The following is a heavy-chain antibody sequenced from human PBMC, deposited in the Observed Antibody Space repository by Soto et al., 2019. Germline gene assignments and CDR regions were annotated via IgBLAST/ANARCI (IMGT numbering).Heavy chain of an antibody. Sequence: QVHLVESGGGVVQPGRSLRLSCAASGFTYTDFALHWVRQAPGKGLEWVAFISYDGSDKYYADSVKGRFAISRDNSKNTLYLQMNSLTAEDMAVYFCARPAYESYYAIDGWGQGNRVTVSS. CDR3: ARPAYESYYAIDG. CDR1: GFTYTDFA. D-gene: IGHD3-22*01. CDR2: ISYDGSDK. J-gene: IGHJ6*01. V-gene: IGHV3-30*09.